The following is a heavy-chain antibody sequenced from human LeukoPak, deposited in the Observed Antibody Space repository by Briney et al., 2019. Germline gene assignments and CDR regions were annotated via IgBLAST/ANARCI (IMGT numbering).Heavy chain of an antibody. Sequence: SVKVSCKASGFTFTSSAVQWVRQARGQRLEWIGWIVVGSGNTNYAQKFQERVSITRDMSTSTAYMKLSSLRSEDTAVYYCAAGYNWNYERLGYYFDYWGQGTLVTVSS. CDR1: GFTFTSSA. CDR2: IVVGSGNT. CDR3: AAGYNWNYERLGYYFDY. V-gene: IGHV1-58*01. J-gene: IGHJ4*02. D-gene: IGHD1-7*01.